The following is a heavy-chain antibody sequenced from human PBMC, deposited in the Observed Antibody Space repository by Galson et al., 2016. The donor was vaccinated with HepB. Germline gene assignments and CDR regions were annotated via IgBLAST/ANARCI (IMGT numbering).Heavy chain of an antibody. CDR1: GFSFSSYG. CDR3: AKDATDISGYFYRLGLLNN. Sequence: SLRLSCAASGFSFSSYGMHCVRQAPGKGLEWVAGISYDGSKKYYADSVKGRLTISRDNSKNTLYLQMNSLRAEDTAVYYCAKDATDISGYFYRLGLLNNWGQGTLVTVSS. CDR2: ISYDGSKK. J-gene: IGHJ4*02. D-gene: IGHD3-22*01. V-gene: IGHV3-30*18.